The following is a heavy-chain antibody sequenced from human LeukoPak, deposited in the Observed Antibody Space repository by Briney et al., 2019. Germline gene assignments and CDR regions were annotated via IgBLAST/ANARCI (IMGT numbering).Heavy chain of an antibody. V-gene: IGHV1-69*04. CDR1: GGTFSSYA. CDR2: IIPILGIA. CDR3: ARDTLYFDY. D-gene: IGHD2-15*01. Sequence: ASVKVSCKASGGTFSSYAISWVRQAPRQGLEWMGRIIPILGIANYAQKFQGRVTITADKSTSTAYMELSSLRSEDTAVYYCARDTLYFDYWGQGTLVTVSS. J-gene: IGHJ4*02.